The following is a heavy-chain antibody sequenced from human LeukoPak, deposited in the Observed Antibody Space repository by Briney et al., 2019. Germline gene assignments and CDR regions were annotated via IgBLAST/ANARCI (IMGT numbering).Heavy chain of an antibody. V-gene: IGHV3-33*01. CDR1: GFTFSSYG. CDR2: IWYDGSNK. Sequence: GGSLRLSCAASGFTFSSYGMHWVRQAPGKGLEWVAVIWYDGSNKYYADSVKGRFTISRDNAKNSLYLQMNSLRAEDTAVYYCARDFHDCSSTSCYTMPYFDYWGQGTLVTVSS. D-gene: IGHD2-2*02. J-gene: IGHJ4*02. CDR3: ARDFHDCSSTSCYTMPYFDY.